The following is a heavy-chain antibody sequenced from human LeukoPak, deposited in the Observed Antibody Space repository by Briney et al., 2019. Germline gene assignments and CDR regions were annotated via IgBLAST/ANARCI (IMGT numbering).Heavy chain of an antibody. J-gene: IGHJ4*02. CDR2: IKSKTDGGTA. CDR1: GLTFKNAW. Sequence: GGSLRLSCAASGLTFKNAWMSWVRQGPGKGLEWVGRIKSKTDGGTADHATPVEGRFTISRDDSNNTLYLQMNSLKTEDTAVYYCTTERGYSGYDNWGQGTLVTVSS. D-gene: IGHD5-12*01. V-gene: IGHV3-15*01. CDR3: TTERGYSGYDN.